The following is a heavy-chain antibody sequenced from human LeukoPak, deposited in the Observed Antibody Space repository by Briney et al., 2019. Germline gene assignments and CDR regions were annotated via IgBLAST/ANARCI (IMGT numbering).Heavy chain of an antibody. CDR1: GYSFTSYG. V-gene: IGHV5-51*01. CDR3: ARSPIDYYYYMDV. CDR2: IYPGDSDT. J-gene: IGHJ6*03. Sequence: GESLKISCKGSGYSFTSYGIGWVRQMPGKGLEWMGIIYPGDSDTRYSPSFQGQVTISADKSISTAYLQWSSLKASDTAMYYCARSPIDYYYYMDVWGKGTTVTVSS.